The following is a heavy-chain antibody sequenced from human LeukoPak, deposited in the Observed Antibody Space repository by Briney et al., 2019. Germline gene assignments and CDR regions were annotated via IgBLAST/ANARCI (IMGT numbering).Heavy chain of an antibody. J-gene: IGHJ4*02. CDR2: IYYSGST. Sequence: SETLSLTCTVSGGSISSGGYYWSRIRQHPGKGLEWIGYIYYSGSTYYNPSLKSRVTISVDTSKNQFSLKLSSVTAADTAVCYCARGYDYDSSGYYVYYYFDYWGQGTLVTVSS. CDR1: GGSISSGGYY. D-gene: IGHD3-22*01. V-gene: IGHV4-31*03. CDR3: ARGYDYDSSGYYVYYYFDY.